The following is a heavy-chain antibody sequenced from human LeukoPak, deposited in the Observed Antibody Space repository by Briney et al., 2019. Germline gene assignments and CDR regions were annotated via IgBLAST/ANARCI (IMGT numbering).Heavy chain of an antibody. D-gene: IGHD6-13*01. CDR2: IYSGGST. CDR3: ARDLAAAGTKIDY. Sequence: GGSLRLSCAASGFTVSSNYMSWVRQAPGKGLEWVSAIYSGGSTYYADSVKGRFTISRDNSKNTLYLQMNSLRAEDTAVYYCARDLAAAGTKIDYWGQGTLVTVSS. V-gene: IGHV3-66*01. CDR1: GFTVSSNY. J-gene: IGHJ4*02.